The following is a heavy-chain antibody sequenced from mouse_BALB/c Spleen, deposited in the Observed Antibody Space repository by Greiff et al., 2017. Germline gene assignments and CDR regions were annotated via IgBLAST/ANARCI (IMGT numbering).Heavy chain of an antibody. CDR3: ARRYGNYLYYFDY. CDR1: GFTFSSYG. Sequence: EVKLVESGGDLVKPGGSLKLSCAASGFTFSSYGMSWVRQTPDKRLEWVATISSGGSYTYYPDSVKGRFTISRDNAKNTLYLQMSSLKSEDTAMYYGARRYGNYLYYFDYWGQGTTLTVSS. V-gene: IGHV5-6*02. CDR2: ISSGGSYT. J-gene: IGHJ2*01. D-gene: IGHD2-1*01.